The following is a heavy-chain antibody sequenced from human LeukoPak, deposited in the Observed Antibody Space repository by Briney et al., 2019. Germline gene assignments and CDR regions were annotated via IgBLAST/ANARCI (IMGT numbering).Heavy chain of an antibody. CDR1: GGSISSSSYY. J-gene: IGHJ3*02. Sequence: SETLSLTCTVSGGSISSSSYYWGWIRQPPGKGLEWIGSIYYSGSTYYNPSLKSRVTISVDTSKNQFSLKLSSVTAADTAVYYCARESQKDAFDIWGQGTMVTVSS. CDR2: IYYSGST. V-gene: IGHV4-39*02. CDR3: ARESQKDAFDI.